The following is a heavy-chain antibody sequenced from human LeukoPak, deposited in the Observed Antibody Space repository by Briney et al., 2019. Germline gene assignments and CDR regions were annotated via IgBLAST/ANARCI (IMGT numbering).Heavy chain of an antibody. Sequence: ASVKVSCKASGYTFTGYYMHWVRQAPGQGLEWMGWINPNSGGKNYAQKFQGRVTMTRDTSISTAYMELSRLRSDDTAVYYCARVDIRSYYYYGMDVWGQGTTVTVSS. CDR1: GYTFTGYY. CDR3: ARVDIRSYYYYGMDV. CDR2: INPNSGGK. V-gene: IGHV1-2*02. J-gene: IGHJ6*02. D-gene: IGHD3-9*01.